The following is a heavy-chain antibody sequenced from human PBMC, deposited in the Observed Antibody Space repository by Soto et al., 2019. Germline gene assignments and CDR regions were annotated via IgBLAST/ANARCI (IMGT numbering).Heavy chain of an antibody. J-gene: IGHJ6*03. CDR3: AKVGDSSSTGGSYYYYYMDV. CDR1: GFTFSSYG. CDR2: ISYDGSNK. D-gene: IGHD6-6*01. Sequence: GGSLRLSCAASGFTFSSYGMHWVRQAPGKGLEWVAVISYDGSNKYYADSVKGRFTISRDNSKNTLYLQMNSLRAEDTAVYYCAKVGDSSSTGGSYYYYYMDVWGKGTTVTVSS. V-gene: IGHV3-30*18.